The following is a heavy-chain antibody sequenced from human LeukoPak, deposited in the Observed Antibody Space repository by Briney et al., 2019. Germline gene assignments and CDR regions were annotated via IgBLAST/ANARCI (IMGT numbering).Heavy chain of an antibody. Sequence: GGSLRLSCAASGFTFDDHGMNWVRQAPGKGLEWVSGINWNSGSIGYADSVKGRFTISRDNAKNMVYLQMNSLRTEDTAVYYCASFRDTDNWGRGTMVTVSS. CDR2: INWNSGSI. D-gene: IGHD2-21*01. J-gene: IGHJ3*01. CDR3: ASFRDTDN. V-gene: IGHV3-20*04. CDR1: GFTFDDHG.